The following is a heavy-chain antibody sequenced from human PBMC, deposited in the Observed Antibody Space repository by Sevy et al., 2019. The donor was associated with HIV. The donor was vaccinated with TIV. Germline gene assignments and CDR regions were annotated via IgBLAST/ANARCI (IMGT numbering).Heavy chain of an antibody. D-gene: IGHD1-26*01. Sequence: GGSLRLSCAASAFTLSTFGTHWVRQAPGKGLDWVAAIFSDGTTKYYGDSVKGRFAISRDNSKSTVYLQMNSLRVEDTAVYSCVRESGSDWYFDLWGRGTLVTVSS. CDR2: IFSDGTTK. CDR1: AFTLSTFG. CDR3: VRESGSDWYFDL. V-gene: IGHV3-33*01. J-gene: IGHJ2*01.